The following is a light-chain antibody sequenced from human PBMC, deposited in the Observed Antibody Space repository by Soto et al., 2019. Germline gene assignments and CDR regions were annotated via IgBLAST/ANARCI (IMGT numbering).Light chain of an antibody. CDR2: GAS. CDR3: QQANSFPFT. J-gene: IGKJ3*01. Sequence: DIQMTQSPSSVSASVGDRVTITCRASQGINNWLAWYQQKPGKAPKLLIYGASRLQSGVPSRFSGSGSGRDFPLTISSLQPEDFATYYGQQANSFPFTFGPGTKVDIK. CDR1: QGINNW. V-gene: IGKV1-12*01.